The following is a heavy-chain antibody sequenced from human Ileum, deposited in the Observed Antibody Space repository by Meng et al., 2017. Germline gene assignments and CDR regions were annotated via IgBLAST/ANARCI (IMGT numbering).Heavy chain of an antibody. D-gene: IGHD4-23*01. Sequence: LQGSGPGLWRPSGTLSLHCAFSRCSISSNTSWSWVRQPPGKGLEWIGQISHSGSAYYNPSLKSRVTMSVDKSKSQFSLMLTSVTAADTAIYYCARHGGYSQDFWGQGTLVTVSS. CDR1: RCSISSNTS. CDR2: ISHSGSA. V-gene: IGHV4-4*02. J-gene: IGHJ4*02. CDR3: ARHGGYSQDF.